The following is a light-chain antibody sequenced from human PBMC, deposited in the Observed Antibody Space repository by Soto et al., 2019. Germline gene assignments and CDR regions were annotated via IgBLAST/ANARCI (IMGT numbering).Light chain of an antibody. CDR1: QSISSY. CDR2: AAS. V-gene: IGKV1-39*01. Sequence: DIPMTQSPSSLSASVGDRVTITCRASQSISSYLNWYQQKPGKAPKLLIYAASSLQSGVPSRFSGNGSGTDFTLTISSLQPEDFATYYCQQSYSTPLSLTFGGGTKVEIK. CDR3: QQSYSTPLSLT. J-gene: IGKJ4*01.